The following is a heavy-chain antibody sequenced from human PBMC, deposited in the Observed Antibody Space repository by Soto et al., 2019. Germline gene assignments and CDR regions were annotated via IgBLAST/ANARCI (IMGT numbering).Heavy chain of an antibody. CDR2: IIPLFGTT. Sequence: QVQVVQSGAEVQRPGSSVNVSCKASGGYFNNRQTLNSYPISWVRQAPGQGLEWMGGIIPLFGTTNYEQRFQGRVTMTADKPTSKNYLELNNVTSDDTAVYYCAKSWGGEIYYYYAMDVWGQGTTVTVSS. D-gene: IGHD3-16*01. CDR3: AKSWGGEIYYYYAMDV. CDR1: GGYFNNRQTLNSYP. V-gene: IGHV1-69*06. J-gene: IGHJ6*02.